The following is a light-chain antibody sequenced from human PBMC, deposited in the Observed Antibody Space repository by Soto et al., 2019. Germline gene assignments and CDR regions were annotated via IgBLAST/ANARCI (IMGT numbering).Light chain of an antibody. V-gene: IGKV3-20*01. CDR3: QQYGRT. J-gene: IGKJ1*01. CDR1: QSVGGSS. CDR2: GAS. Sequence: PGDRATVSCRASQSVGGSSLAWYQQKVGQSPRLLIYGASNRATGIPDRFSGSGSGTDFTLTISRLEPEDFAMYYCQQYGRTFGLGTKVDIK.